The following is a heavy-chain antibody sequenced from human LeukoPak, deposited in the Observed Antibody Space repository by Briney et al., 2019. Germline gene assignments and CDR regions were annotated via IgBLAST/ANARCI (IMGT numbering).Heavy chain of an antibody. V-gene: IGHV4-39*07. J-gene: IGHJ4*02. CDR1: GASLSTSPYY. D-gene: IGHD6-13*01. CDR3: ARVQRSFAWVAAAGLLV. Sequence: SETLSLTCSVSGASLSTSPYYWGWIRQPPGKGLEWIGSIYYSGSTYYNPSLKSRVTISVDTSKNQFSLRLSSVTAADTAAYYCARVQRSFAWVAAAGLLVWGQGTLVTVSS. CDR2: IYYSGST.